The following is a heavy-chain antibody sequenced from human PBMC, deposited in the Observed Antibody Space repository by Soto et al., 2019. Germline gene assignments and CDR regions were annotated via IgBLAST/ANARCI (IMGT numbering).Heavy chain of an antibody. J-gene: IGHJ4*02. CDR1: GYTFTSYG. D-gene: IGHD3-3*01. CDR2: ISAYNGNT. Sequence: ASVKVSCKASGYTFTSYGISWVRQAPGQGLEWMGWISAYNGNTNYAQKLQGRVTMTTDTSTSTAYMELRSLRSDDTAVYYCARDETIFGVVIIGLNFDYWGQGTLVTVSS. CDR3: ARDETIFGVVIIGLNFDY. V-gene: IGHV1-18*01.